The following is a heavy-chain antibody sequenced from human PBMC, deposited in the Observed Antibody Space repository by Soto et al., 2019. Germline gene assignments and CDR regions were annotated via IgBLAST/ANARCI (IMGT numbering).Heavy chain of an antibody. D-gene: IGHD3-3*01. CDR3: ARQYYDFWSGYRTTRNWFDP. CDR1: GYTFTSYD. V-gene: IGHV1-8*01. J-gene: IGHJ5*02. Sequence: QVQLVQSGAEVKKPGASVKVSCKASGYTFTSYDINWVRQATGQGLEWMGWMNPNSGNTGYAQKFQGRVTMTRNTSISTAYMELSSLRSEDTAVYYCARQYYDFWSGYRTTRNWFDPWGQGTLVTVSS. CDR2: MNPNSGNT.